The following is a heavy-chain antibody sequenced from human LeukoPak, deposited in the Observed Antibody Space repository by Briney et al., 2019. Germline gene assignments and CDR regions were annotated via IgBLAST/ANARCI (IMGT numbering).Heavy chain of an antibody. V-gene: IGHV3-21*01. CDR3: ARDSSGVDHDFDY. D-gene: IGHD1-26*01. CDR1: GFTSSSYS. Sequence: GGSLRLSCAASGFTSSSYSMNWVRQAPGKGLEWVSSISSSSSYIYYADSVKGRFTISRDNAKNSLYLQMNSLRAEDTAVYYCARDSSGVDHDFDYWGQGTLVTVSS. CDR2: ISSSSSYI. J-gene: IGHJ4*02.